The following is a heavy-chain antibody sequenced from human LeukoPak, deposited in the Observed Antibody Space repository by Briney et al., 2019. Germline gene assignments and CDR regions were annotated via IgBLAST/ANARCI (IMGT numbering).Heavy chain of an antibody. D-gene: IGHD2-2*01. V-gene: IGHV4-59*08. CDR1: GVSISSYY. CDR2: IYYSGST. J-gene: IGHJ3*02. Sequence: PSETLSLTCTVSGVSISSYYWSWIRQPPGKGLEWIGYIYYSGSTNYNPSLKSRVTISVDTSKNQFSLKLSSVTAADTAVYYCARPGYCSSTSCYHGAFDIWGQGTMVTVSS. CDR3: ARPGYCSSTSCYHGAFDI.